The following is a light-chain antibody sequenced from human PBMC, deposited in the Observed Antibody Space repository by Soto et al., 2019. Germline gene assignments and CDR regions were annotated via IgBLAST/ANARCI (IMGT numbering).Light chain of an antibody. V-gene: IGLV2-23*01. CDR2: EGS. J-gene: IGLJ7*01. Sequence: QSALTQPPSVSGSPGQSITISCTGTSSDVGGYNLVSWYQQHPDKAPKLVIYEGSKRPSGVSSRFSGSKSGNTASLTISGLQAEDEAEYYCCSYADSNTYVVFGGGTQLTVL. CDR1: SSDVGGYNL. CDR3: CSYADSNTYVV.